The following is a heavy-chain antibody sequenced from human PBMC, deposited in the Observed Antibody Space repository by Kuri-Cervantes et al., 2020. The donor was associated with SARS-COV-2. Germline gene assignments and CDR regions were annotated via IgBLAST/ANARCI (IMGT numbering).Heavy chain of an antibody. CDR1: GYTFTGYY. CDR3: ARPSAGPAAIDY. Sequence: ASVKVSCKASGYTFTGYYMHWVRQAPGQGLEWMGWINPSGGSTSYAQKFQGRVTMTRDTSTSTVYMELSSLRSEDTAVYYCARPSAGPAAIDYWGQGTLVTVSS. J-gene: IGHJ4*02. CDR2: INPSGGST. D-gene: IGHD2-2*01. V-gene: IGHV1-46*01.